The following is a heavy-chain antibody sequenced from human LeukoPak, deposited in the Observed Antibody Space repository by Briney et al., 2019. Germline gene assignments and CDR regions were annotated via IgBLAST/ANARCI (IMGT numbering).Heavy chain of an antibody. V-gene: IGHV5-51*01. CDR2: IYPGDSDT. CDR1: GYSFSSYW. Sequence: GESLKISXKGSGYSFSSYWIGWVRQTPGKGLEWTGIIYPGDSDTRYSPSFQGQVTISADKSISTAYLQWSSLKASDTAMYYCARLGGYSYGEVDYWGQGTLVTVSS. CDR3: ARLGGYSYGEVDY. J-gene: IGHJ4*02. D-gene: IGHD5-18*01.